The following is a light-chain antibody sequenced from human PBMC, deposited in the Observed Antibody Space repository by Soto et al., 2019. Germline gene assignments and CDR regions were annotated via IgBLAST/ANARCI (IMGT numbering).Light chain of an antibody. Sequence: DIQMTQSPSTLSASVGDGVTITCRASQNISVWLAWYQQRPGKAPKFLIYDASNLETGVSSRFSGSGSGTEFSLTIRSLQPDDFATYYCQQYDSSSPTFRQGTKLEIK. CDR2: DAS. J-gene: IGKJ2*01. CDR1: QNISVW. CDR3: QQYDSSSPT. V-gene: IGKV1-5*01.